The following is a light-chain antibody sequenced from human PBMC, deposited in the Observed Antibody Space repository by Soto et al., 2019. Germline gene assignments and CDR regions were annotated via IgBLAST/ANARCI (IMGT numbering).Light chain of an antibody. CDR2: EVT. V-gene: IGLV2-8*01. CDR3: SSYTGSNNYV. CDR1: SSDVGGYNF. Sequence: QSALTQPPSASGSPGQSVTISCTGTSSDVGGYNFVSWYQQHPGKAPKLMIYEVTHRPSGVPDRFSGSKSGNTAPLTVSGLQADDEADYYCSSYTGSNNYVFGTGTKLTVL. J-gene: IGLJ1*01.